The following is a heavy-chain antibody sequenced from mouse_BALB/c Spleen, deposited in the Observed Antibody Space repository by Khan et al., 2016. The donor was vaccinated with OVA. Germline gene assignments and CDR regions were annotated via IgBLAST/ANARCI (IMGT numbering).Heavy chain of an antibody. CDR2: IYPGSDST. V-gene: IGHV1-77*01. J-gene: IGHJ3*01. CDR3: ARAGWDRFAY. D-gene: IGHD3-3*01. CDR1: GYTFTDYV. Sequence: QVQLQQSGPELVKPGASVKMSCKASGYTFTDYVMNWVKQRIGQGLEWIGQIYPGSDSTYYNEKFKGKATLTADRSSSTAYMQLSNLTSEDSAVYFSARAGWDRFAYWGQGTLVTVSA.